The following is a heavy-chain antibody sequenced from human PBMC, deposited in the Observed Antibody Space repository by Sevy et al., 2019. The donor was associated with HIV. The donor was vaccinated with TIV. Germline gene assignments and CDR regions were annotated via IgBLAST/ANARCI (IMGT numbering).Heavy chain of an antibody. CDR1: GYTFAGYY. CDR2: INPNSGGT. CDR3: ASVPDYGDRDFDY. Sequence: ASVKVSCKASGYTFAGYYMHWVRQAPGQGLEWMGRINPNSGGTNYAQKFQGRVTKTRDTSISTAYMELSRLRSDDTAVYYCASVPDYGDRDFDYWGQGTLVTVSS. J-gene: IGHJ4*02. V-gene: IGHV1-2*06. D-gene: IGHD4-17*01.